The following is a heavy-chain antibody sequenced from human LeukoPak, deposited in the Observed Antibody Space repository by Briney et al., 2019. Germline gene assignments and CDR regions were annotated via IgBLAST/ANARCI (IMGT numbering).Heavy chain of an antibody. J-gene: IGHJ4*02. CDR2: TSNDGRGT. V-gene: IGHV3-74*01. Sequence: PGGSLRLSCAASGLTFTNYWMHWARQAPGKGLVWVSGTSNDGRGTTYADSVKGRFTISRDNAKNTLYLQMSSLRVEDTAVYYCARDVEKRPDYWGQGTLVTVSS. CDR1: GLTFTNYW. CDR3: ARDVEKRPDY. D-gene: IGHD2-15*01.